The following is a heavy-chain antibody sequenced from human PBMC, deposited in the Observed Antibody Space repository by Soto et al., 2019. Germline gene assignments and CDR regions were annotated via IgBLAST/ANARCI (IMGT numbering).Heavy chain of an antibody. CDR2: IIPMFGKA. D-gene: IGHD3-22*01. CDR1: GGTFSRYA. J-gene: IGHJ4*01. V-gene: IGHV1-69*13. Sequence: ASVKVSCKAPGGTFSRYALNWVRQAPGQGLEWMGGIIPMFGKANYAQKFQGRVTITADESTSTGYMELRRLISEDTAVYYCARDGTLYDGGAYYYLYWG. CDR3: ARDGTLYDGGAYYYLY.